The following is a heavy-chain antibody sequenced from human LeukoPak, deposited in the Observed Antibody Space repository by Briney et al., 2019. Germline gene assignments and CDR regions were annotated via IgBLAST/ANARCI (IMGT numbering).Heavy chain of an antibody. D-gene: IGHD3-10*01. J-gene: IGHJ6*02. CDR3: ARVTMVRGVFYYYYGMDV. CDR2: SIPILGIA. CDR1: GGAFSSSA. Sequence: ASVKVSCKASGGAFSSSAISWVRQAPGQGLEWMGRSIPILGIANYAQKFQGRVTITADKSTSTAYMELSSLRSEDTAVYYCARVTMVRGVFYYYYGMDVWGQGTTVTVSS. V-gene: IGHV1-69*04.